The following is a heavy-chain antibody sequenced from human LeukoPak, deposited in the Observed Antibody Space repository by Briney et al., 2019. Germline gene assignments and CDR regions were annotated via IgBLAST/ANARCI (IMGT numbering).Heavy chain of an antibody. CDR3: SSEVYGADIDC. CDR2: IYYSGST. J-gene: IGHJ4*02. Sequence: QSLSLTCLLSRCSLNNYYWSWIGPPARRGRDWMGYIYYSGSTNYNPSLKSRGTISVDPSKNQLSMTLGTVTPAGPALCCVSSEVYGADIDCWGQGTLVTAAS. V-gene: IGHV4-59*01. CDR1: RCSLNNYY. D-gene: IGHD4-17*01.